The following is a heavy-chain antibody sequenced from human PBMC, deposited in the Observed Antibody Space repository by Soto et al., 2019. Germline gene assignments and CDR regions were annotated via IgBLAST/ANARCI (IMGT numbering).Heavy chain of an antibody. CDR3: AKGASGYYYYCMDV. J-gene: IGHJ6*02. CDR1: GFTFSSYA. Sequence: EVQLLESGGGLVQPGGSLRLSCAASGFTFSSYAMSWVRQAPGKGLGWVSAISGSGGSTYYADSVKGRFTISRDNSKNTLYLQMNILGDEDTAVYYCAKGASGYYYYCMDVWGQGTTVTVSS. V-gene: IGHV3-23*01. CDR2: ISGSGGST. D-gene: IGHD3-10*01.